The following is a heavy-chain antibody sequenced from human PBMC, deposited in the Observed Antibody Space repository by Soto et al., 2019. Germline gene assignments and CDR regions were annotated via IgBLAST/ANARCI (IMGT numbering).Heavy chain of an antibody. D-gene: IGHD2-8*02. Sequence: SNTLSLTYAFHGGSVRGDYWIWIRQPPGTGLEWIGEINHSGSTNYNPSLKNRVTISVDTSKNQFSLKLTSVTAADTAVYYCARDKITGLFDYWGQGTLVTVSS. J-gene: IGHJ4*02. CDR1: GGSVRGDY. V-gene: IGHV4-34*01. CDR3: ARDKITGLFDY. CDR2: INHSGST.